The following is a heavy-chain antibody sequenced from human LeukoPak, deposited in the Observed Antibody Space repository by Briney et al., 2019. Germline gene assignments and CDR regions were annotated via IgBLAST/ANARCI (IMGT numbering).Heavy chain of an antibody. J-gene: IGHJ4*02. D-gene: IGHD4-11*01. V-gene: IGHV3-30*02. CDR1: GFTFSSYA. Sequence: GGSLRLSCAASGFTFSSYAMSWVRQAPGKGLEWVAFIRYDGSNKYYADSVKGRFTISRDNSKNTLYLQMNSLRAEDTAVYYCAKDYPWDYSFDYWGQGTLVTVSS. CDR3: AKDYPWDYSFDY. CDR2: IRYDGSNK.